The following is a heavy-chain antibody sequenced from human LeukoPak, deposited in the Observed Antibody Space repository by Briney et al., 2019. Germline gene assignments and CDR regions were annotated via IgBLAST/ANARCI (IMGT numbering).Heavy chain of an antibody. D-gene: IGHD5-18*01. CDR1: GFTFSSYG. CDR2: IKQDGSDK. J-gene: IGHJ4*02. Sequence: GGSLRLSCAASGFTFSSYGMHWVRQAPGKGLEWVANIKQDGSDKYYVDSVKGRFTISRDNSKNPLYLQMNSLRAEDTAVYYCARGSEGGYTYGVDYWGQGTLVTVSS. CDR3: ARGSEGGYTYGVDY. V-gene: IGHV3-7*01.